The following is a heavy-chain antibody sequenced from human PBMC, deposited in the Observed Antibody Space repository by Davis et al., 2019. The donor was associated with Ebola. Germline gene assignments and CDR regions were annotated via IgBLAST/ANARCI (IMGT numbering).Heavy chain of an antibody. D-gene: IGHD3-22*01. V-gene: IGHV3-21*04. Sequence: GESLKISCAASGFTFSSYSMNWVRQAPGKGLEWVSSISSSSSYIYYADSVKGRFTISRDNAKNSLYLQMNSLRAEDTALYYCAKDPDSSGYYAQGYFDYWGQGTLVTVSS. J-gene: IGHJ4*02. CDR3: AKDPDSSGYYAQGYFDY. CDR2: ISSSSSYI. CDR1: GFTFSSYS.